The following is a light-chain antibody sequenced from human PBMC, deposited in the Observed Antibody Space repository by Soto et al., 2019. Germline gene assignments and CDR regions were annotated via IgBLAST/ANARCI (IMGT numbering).Light chain of an antibody. J-gene: IGKJ4*01. CDR3: PQASSFPLT. CDR2: AAS. V-gene: IGKV1D-12*01. CDR1: QPISSW. Sequence: DIQMTQSPDSVSASVGDSITITCRASQPISSWVVWYQQKPGQAPKLLIYAASRLQGGVPLRFSGSRYGTDFTLTINTLQREDFATYYCPQASSFPLTFGGGTRVEVK.